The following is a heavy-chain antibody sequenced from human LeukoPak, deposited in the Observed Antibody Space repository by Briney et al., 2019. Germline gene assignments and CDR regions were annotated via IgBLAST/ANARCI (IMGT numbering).Heavy chain of an antibody. Sequence: GGSLRLSCAAAGFIFSSYGMTCVRQAPGKGREWISHIDSRAHFISYAYSVKGRFTISSDNAESSLFLHMNTLRAEDTALYYCERDKDGDEDFDYWGQGTLVTVSS. CDR1: GFIFSSYG. CDR2: IDSRAHFI. J-gene: IGHJ4*02. D-gene: IGHD5-24*01. CDR3: ERDKDGDEDFDY. V-gene: IGHV3-48*03.